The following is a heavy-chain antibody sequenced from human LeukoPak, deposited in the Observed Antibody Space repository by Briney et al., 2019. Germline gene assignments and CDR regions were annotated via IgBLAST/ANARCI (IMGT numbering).Heavy chain of an antibody. V-gene: IGHV4-39*01. CDR2: IYHSGDT. Sequence: SETLSLTCTVSGGSVSSSIYYWGWIRQPPGKGLEWIGSIYHSGDTYYNPSLKSRVIISVETSKNQFSLRLSSVTAADTAVYYCAGHAGLLLGWFDPWGQGTLATVSS. D-gene: IGHD2-15*01. J-gene: IGHJ5*02. CDR1: GGSVSSSIYY. CDR3: AGHAGLLLGWFDP.